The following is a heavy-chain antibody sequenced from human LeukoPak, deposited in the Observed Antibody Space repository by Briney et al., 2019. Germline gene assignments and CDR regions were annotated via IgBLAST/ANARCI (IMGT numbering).Heavy chain of an antibody. CDR1: GFTFSSSA. CDR3: AKKFRGTTVISGDYFDY. CDR2: ISASGGST. D-gene: IGHD4-17*01. J-gene: IGHJ4*02. V-gene: IGHV3-23*01. Sequence: GGSLRLSCAASGFTFSSSAMSWVRQVPGKGLEWVSGISASGGSTYYADSVKGRFTISRDNSKNTLYLQMNSLRAEDTAVYYCAKKFRGTTVISGDYFDYWGQGTLVTVSS.